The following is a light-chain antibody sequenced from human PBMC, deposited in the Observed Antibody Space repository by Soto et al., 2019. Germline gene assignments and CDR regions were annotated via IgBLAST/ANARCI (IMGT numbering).Light chain of an antibody. CDR3: QHRHSYPIT. CDR2: TAS. V-gene: IGKV1-9*01. CDR1: QGISNF. J-gene: IGKJ5*01. Sequence: DIQLTQSPSFLSASVGDRVTITCRASQGISNFLAWYQQKPGRVPKLLIHTASTLQSGVPSRFSGSGSGTDFTLTISSLQPEDFATYYCQHRHSYPITFGQGTRLEIK.